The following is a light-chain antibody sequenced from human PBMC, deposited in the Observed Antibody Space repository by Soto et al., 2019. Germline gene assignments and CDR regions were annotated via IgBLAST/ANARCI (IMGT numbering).Light chain of an antibody. V-gene: IGLV1-44*01. Sequence: QSALTQPPSVSAAPGQKVTISCSGSSSNIGSNTVNWYQQLPGTAPKLLIYSNNQRPSGVPDRFSGSKSGTSASLAISGLQSEDEADYYCAAWDDSLNGYVFGTGTKVTVL. J-gene: IGLJ1*01. CDR1: SSNIGSNT. CDR3: AAWDDSLNGYV. CDR2: SNN.